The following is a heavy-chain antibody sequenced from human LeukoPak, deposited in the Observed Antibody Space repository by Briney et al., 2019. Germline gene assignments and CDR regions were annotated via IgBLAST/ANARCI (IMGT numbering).Heavy chain of an antibody. J-gene: IGHJ2*01. CDR2: IKQDGSEK. CDR1: GFTFSNYW. CDR3: ARDKGSSWDRWYFDL. V-gene: IGHV3-7*01. D-gene: IGHD6-13*01. Sequence: PGGSLRLSCAASGFTFSNYWMSWVRQAPGKGLEWVANIKQDGSEKYYVDSVKGRFTISRDNAKNSLYLEMNSLRAEDTAVYYCARDKGSSWDRWYFDLWGRGILVTVSS.